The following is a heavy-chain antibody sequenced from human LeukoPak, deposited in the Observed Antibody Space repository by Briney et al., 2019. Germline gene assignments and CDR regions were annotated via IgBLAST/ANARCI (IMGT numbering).Heavy chain of an antibody. Sequence: GGSLRLSCAASGFTFSSYNMNWVRQAPGKGLEWVSSISSSSSYIYYADSVKGRFTISRDNAKNSLYLRMNSLRAEDTAVYYCARDINGRFDSWGQGTLVTVSS. V-gene: IGHV3-21*01. CDR1: GFTFSSYN. CDR3: ARDINGRFDS. D-gene: IGHD1-26*01. CDR2: ISSSSSYI. J-gene: IGHJ4*02.